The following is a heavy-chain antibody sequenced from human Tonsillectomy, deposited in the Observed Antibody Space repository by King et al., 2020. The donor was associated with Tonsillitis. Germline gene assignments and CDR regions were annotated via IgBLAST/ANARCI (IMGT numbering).Heavy chain of an antibody. CDR1: GYTFTDYY. V-gene: IGHV1-46*03. CDR3: ARASYYCRITPCAWFES. CDR2: INPIGGST. J-gene: IGHJ5*01. D-gene: IGHD2-15*01. Sequence: QLVQSGAEVKKPGASVKVSCKASGYTFTDYYVHWVRQAPGQGLEWMGIINPIGGSTNYAQRFQGRVTMTSDTSTSTVYMELSSLRSEDTAVYYCARASYYCRITPCAWFESWGQGTLVTVSS.